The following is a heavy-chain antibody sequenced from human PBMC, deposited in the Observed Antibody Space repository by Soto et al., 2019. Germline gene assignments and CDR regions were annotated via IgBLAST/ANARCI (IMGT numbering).Heavy chain of an antibody. Sequence: PGGSLRLSCAASGFLLSGYWMSWVRQAPGKGLEWVANIKHDGSEKYYMESVKGRFTMSRDNAKNSLYLQMNSLRAEDTAVYYCARVRRYYDTSGDYYFDYWGMGTLVTVYS. CDR3: ARVRRYYDTSGDYYFDY. J-gene: IGHJ4*02. CDR2: IKHDGSEK. CDR1: GFLLSGYW. D-gene: IGHD3-22*01. V-gene: IGHV3-7*01.